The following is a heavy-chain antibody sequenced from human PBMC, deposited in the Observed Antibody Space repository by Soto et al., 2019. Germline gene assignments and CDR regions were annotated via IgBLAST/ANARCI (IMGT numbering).Heavy chain of an antibody. CDR3: VRVVAIPGYPDN. CDR2: IVPIVDTS. V-gene: IGHV1-69*12. CDR1: GGTFSSYV. Sequence: QVQLVQSGAEVRQPASSVKVSCKTSGGTFSSYVISWVRQAPGQGLEWMGGIVPIVDTSTYAQKFQGRVTITADESTSTAYMELSSLRSDDTAIYYCVRVVAIPGYPDNWGQGTLVTVSS. J-gene: IGHJ4*02. D-gene: IGHD5-12*01.